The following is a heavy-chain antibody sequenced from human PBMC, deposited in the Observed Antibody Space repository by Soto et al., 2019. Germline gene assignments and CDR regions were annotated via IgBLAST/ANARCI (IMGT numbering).Heavy chain of an antibody. CDR3: ARWRDYYYDALLTLGRNWFDP. Sequence: SETLSLTCTVSGGCISSSSYYWGWIRQPPGKGLEWIGSIYYSGSTYYNPSLKSRVTISVDTSKNQFSLKLSSVTAADTAVYYCARWRDYYYDALLTLGRNWFDPWGQGTLVTVSS. CDR2: IYYSGST. V-gene: IGHV4-39*01. J-gene: IGHJ5*02. CDR1: GGCISSSSYY. D-gene: IGHD3-22*01.